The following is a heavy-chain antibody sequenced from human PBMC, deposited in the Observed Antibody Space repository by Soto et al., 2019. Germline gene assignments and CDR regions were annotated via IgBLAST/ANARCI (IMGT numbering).Heavy chain of an antibody. Sequence: QVQLVQSGAEVKKPGSSVKVSCKASGGTFSSYAISWVRQAPGQGLEWMGGIIPIFGTANYAQKFQGRVTITADKSTSTAYMELSSLRSEDTAVYYCARTVPAEYYDFWSGYYNFDYWGQGTLVTVSS. J-gene: IGHJ4*02. D-gene: IGHD3-3*01. CDR2: IIPIFGTA. V-gene: IGHV1-69*06. CDR1: GGTFSSYA. CDR3: ARTVPAEYYDFWSGYYNFDY.